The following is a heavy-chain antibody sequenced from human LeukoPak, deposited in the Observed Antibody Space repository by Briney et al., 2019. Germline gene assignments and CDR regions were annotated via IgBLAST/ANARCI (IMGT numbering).Heavy chain of an antibody. D-gene: IGHD2-15*01. CDR1: EFTFSSYW. J-gene: IGHJ4*02. CDR3: ARERSALLEFDD. V-gene: IGHV3-7*01. Sequence: GGSLRLSCTASEFTFSSYWMSWVRQAPGNGLEWVANIKQDGSEKYYVDSVEGRFTISRDNGKNSLYLQMNSLRAEDTAVYYCARERSALLEFDDWGQGTLVTVSS. CDR2: IKQDGSEK.